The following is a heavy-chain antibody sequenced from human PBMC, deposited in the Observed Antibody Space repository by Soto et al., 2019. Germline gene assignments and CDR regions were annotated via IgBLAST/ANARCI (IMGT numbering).Heavy chain of an antibody. V-gene: IGHV4-39*01. J-gene: IGHJ4*02. CDR2: FWTTRAT. D-gene: IGHD6-13*01. CDR3: ARRQLGYFDY. CDR1: GDSIRSGTYS. Sequence: SETLSLTCTVSGDSIRSGTYSWDWLRQSPGKGMEWIGCFWTTRATYYNPSLKVRLTISLDTSKNHFSLNLNFVTASYTAVYFCARRQLGYFDYWGRGTQVTSPQ.